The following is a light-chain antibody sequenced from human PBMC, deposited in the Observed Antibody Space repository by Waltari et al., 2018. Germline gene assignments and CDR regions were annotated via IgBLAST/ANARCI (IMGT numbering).Light chain of an antibody. CDR3: QQYDGSVVT. CDR2: GAS. V-gene: IGKV3-20*01. J-gene: IGKJ4*01. Sequence: EIVLTQSPGTLSVSPGERVTVSCRASQTITGSWLTWYHQKPGQAPRRLIYGASNRAPGIPDRFSGSGSGTDFTLTISRREPEDSAVYYCQQYDGSVVTFGGGTKVEIK. CDR1: QTITGSW.